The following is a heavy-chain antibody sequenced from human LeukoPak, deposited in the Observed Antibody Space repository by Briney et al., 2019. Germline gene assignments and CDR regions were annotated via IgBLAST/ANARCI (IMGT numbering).Heavy chain of an antibody. CDR1: GGSTSSYY. CDR3: ARGYYDFWSGLPDWFDP. CDR2: IYTSGST. Sequence: TSETLSLTCTVSGGSTSSYYWSWIRQPAGKGLEWIGRIYTSGSTNYNPSLKSRVTMSVDTSKNQFSLKLSSVTAADTAVYYCARGYYDFWSGLPDWFDPWGQGTLVTVSS. D-gene: IGHD3-3*01. J-gene: IGHJ5*02. V-gene: IGHV4-4*07.